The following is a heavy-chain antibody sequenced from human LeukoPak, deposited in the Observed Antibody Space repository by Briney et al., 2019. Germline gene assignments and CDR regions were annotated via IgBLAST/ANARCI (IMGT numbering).Heavy chain of an antibody. V-gene: IGHV3-23*01. CDR3: TRELVSSGTGYFDL. CDR1: GSTFGTFG. D-gene: IGHD3-10*01. Sequence: GGSLRLSCEASGSTFGTFGMAWVRQSPGKGLQWVSGITGSSTWTYYAASVKGRFTVSRDNSQNTLHLQMNSLRADDTAVYYCTRELVSSGTGYFDLWGRGTLVTVSS. CDR2: ITGSSTWT. J-gene: IGHJ2*01.